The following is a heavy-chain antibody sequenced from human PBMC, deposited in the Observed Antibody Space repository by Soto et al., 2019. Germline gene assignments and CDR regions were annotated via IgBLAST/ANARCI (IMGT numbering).Heavy chain of an antibody. Sequence: KASETLSLTCTVSGGSISSGGYYWSWIRQHPGKGLEWIGYIYYSGSTYYNPSLKSRVTISVDTSKNQFSLKLSSVTAADTAVYYCARDWAPYCSGGSCYGHWFDPWGQGTLVTVSS. CDR1: GGSISSGGYY. D-gene: IGHD2-15*01. J-gene: IGHJ5*02. V-gene: IGHV4-31*03. CDR3: ARDWAPYCSGGSCYGHWFDP. CDR2: IYYSGST.